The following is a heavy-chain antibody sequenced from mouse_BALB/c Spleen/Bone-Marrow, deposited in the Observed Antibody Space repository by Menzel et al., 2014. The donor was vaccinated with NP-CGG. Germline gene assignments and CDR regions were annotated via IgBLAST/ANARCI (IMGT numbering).Heavy chain of an antibody. CDR3: ARSMIIYFAMDY. CDR1: GYIFTSYT. J-gene: IGHJ4*01. D-gene: IGHD2-3*01. Sequence: QVQLKQSGAELARPGASLKMSCRTSGYIFTSYTVHWIKQRPGQGLEWIGYINPSSNYTNYNQKFKDKATLTADKSSNTAYMQLSSLTSEDSAVYYCARSMIIYFAMDYWGQGTSVTVSS. V-gene: IGHV1-4*01. CDR2: INPSSNYT.